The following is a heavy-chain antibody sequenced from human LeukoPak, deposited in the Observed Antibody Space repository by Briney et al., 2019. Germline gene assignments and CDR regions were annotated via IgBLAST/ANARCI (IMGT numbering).Heavy chain of an antibody. CDR1: GYTFTGYY. CDR3: ARGYYYVSGSYQGSRGFDY. CDR2: INPNSGGT. J-gene: IGHJ4*02. Sequence: ASVKVSCKASGYTFTGYYMHWVRQAPGQGLEWMGWINPNSGGTNYAQKFQGRVTMTRNTSISTAYMELSSLRSEDTAVYYCARGYYYVSGSYQGSRGFDYWGQGTLVTVSS. V-gene: IGHV1-2*02. D-gene: IGHD3-10*01.